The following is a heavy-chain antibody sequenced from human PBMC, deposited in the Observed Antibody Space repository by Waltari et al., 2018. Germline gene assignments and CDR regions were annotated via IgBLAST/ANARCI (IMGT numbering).Heavy chain of an antibody. CDR3: ARDLGVFIGVGDY. CDR1: GFTFSSYG. J-gene: IGHJ4*02. CDR2: IWYDGSNK. D-gene: IGHD2-21*01. Sequence: QVQLVESGGGVVQPGRSLRLSCAASGFTFSSYGMHWVRQAPGKVLEWVAVIWYDGSNKYYADSVKGRFTISRDNSKNTLYLQMNSLRAEDTAVYYCARDLGVFIGVGDYWGQGTLVTVSS. V-gene: IGHV3-33*01.